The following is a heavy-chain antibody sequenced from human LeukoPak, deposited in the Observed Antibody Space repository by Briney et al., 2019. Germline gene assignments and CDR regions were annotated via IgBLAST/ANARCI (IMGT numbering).Heavy chain of an antibody. J-gene: IGHJ4*02. Sequence: SETLSLTCTVSGGSISSGGYYWSWIRQHPGKGLEWIGYIYYSGSTYYNPSLKSRVTISVDTSKNQFSLKLSSVTAADTAVYYCARSYGSGSYRGPFFDYWGQGTLVTVSS. V-gene: IGHV4-31*03. CDR2: IYYSGST. CDR3: ARSYGSGSYRGPFFDY. CDR1: GGSISSGGYY. D-gene: IGHD3-10*01.